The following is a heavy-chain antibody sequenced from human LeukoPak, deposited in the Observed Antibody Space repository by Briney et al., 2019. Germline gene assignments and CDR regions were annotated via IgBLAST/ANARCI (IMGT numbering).Heavy chain of an antibody. CDR3: AREYCSGVICSSNWFDP. D-gene: IGHD2-15*01. CDR1: GGSISGSGYY. Sequence: SQTLSLTCTVSGGSISGSGYYWTWIRQHPGKGLEWIGHIYYSGSTYYNPSLKSRVTISLDTSKKQFSLNLSSVTAADTAVYYCAREYCSGVICSSNWFDPWGQGTLVTVSS. CDR2: IYYSGST. V-gene: IGHV4-31*03. J-gene: IGHJ5*02.